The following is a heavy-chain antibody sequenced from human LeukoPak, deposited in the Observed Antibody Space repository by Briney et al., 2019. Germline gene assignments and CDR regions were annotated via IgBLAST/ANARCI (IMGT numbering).Heavy chain of an antibody. CDR2: MNPNSGNT. CDR3: AIHPIAVAGRGFGDY. J-gene: IGHJ4*02. Sequence: GASVKVSCKASGYTFTSYDINWVRQATGQGLEWMGWMNPNSGNTGYAQKFQGRVTITRNTSISTAYMELSSLRSEDTAVYYCAIHPIAVAGRGFGDYWGQGTLVTVSS. V-gene: IGHV1-8*03. CDR1: GYTFTSYD. D-gene: IGHD6-19*01.